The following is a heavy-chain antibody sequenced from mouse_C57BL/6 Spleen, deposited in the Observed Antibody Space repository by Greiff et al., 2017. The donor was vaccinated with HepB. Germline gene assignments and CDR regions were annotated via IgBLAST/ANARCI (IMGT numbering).Heavy chain of an antibody. Sequence: QVQLQQSGAELARPGASVKLSCKASGYTFTSYGISWVKQRTGQGLEWIGEIYPRSGNTYYNEKFKGKATLTADKSSSTAYMELRSLTSEDSAVYVCARWPFITTVVATSSYAMDYWGQGTSVTVSS. J-gene: IGHJ4*01. D-gene: IGHD1-1*01. CDR1: GYTFTSYG. CDR2: IYPRSGNT. V-gene: IGHV1-81*01. CDR3: ARWPFITTVVATSSYAMDY.